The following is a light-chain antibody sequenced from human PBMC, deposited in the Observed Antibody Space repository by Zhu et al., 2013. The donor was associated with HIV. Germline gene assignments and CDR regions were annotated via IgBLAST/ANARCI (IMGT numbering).Light chain of an antibody. CDR1: DIESRS. CDR2: DDS. Sequence: SYVLTQPPSVSVAPGKTATITCGGNDIESRSLHWYQQKPGQAPVLVVYDDSARPSGIPERFSGSNSGNTATLTISRVEAGDEADYYCQVWDNINDHLVVFGGGTKLTVL. CDR3: QVWDNINDHLVV. V-gene: IGLV3-21*03. J-gene: IGLJ2*01.